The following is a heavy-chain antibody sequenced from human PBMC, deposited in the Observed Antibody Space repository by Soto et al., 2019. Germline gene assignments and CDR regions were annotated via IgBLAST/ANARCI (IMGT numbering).Heavy chain of an antibody. Sequence: GGSLRLSCAASGFTVSSNYMSWVRQAPGKGLEWVSVIYSGGSTYYADSVKGRFTISRHNSKNTLYLQMNSLRAEDTAVYYCARDQRGRDYRDAFDIWGQGTMVTVSS. CDR3: ARDQRGRDYRDAFDI. J-gene: IGHJ3*02. CDR1: GFTVSSNY. CDR2: IYSGGST. V-gene: IGHV3-53*04. D-gene: IGHD4-17*01.